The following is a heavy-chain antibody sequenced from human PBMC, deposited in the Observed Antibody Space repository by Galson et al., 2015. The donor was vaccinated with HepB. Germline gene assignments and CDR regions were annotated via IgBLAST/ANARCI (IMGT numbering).Heavy chain of an antibody. J-gene: IGHJ4*02. V-gene: IGHV3-21*01. CDR3: ARGSGRFRAFDF. Sequence: SLRLSCAVSGFPFSSYSMKWVRQAPGKGLEWVSSISSSSTYIYYGDSVKGRFTISRDNAKNSVYLQMNSLRAEDTAVYYCARGSGRFRAFDFWGQGTLVTVSS. D-gene: IGHD6-25*01. CDR1: GFPFSSYS. CDR2: ISSSSTYI.